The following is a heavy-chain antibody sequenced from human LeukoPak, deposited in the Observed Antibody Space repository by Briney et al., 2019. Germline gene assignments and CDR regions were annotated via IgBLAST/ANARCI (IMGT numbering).Heavy chain of an antibody. V-gene: IGHV3-30*18. J-gene: IGHJ4*02. Sequence: GGSLRLSCAASGFTFSSYGMHWVRQAPGKGLEWVAVISYDGSNKYYADSVKGRFTISRDNSKNTLYLQMNSLRAEDTAVYYCAKDCRDGYSVFDYWGQGTLVTVSS. CDR1: GFTFSSYG. D-gene: IGHD5-24*01. CDR2: ISYDGSNK. CDR3: AKDCRDGYSVFDY.